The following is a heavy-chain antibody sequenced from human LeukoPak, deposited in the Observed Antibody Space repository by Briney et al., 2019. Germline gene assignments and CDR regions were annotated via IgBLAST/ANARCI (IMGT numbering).Heavy chain of an antibody. D-gene: IGHD6-6*01. CDR1: GFTVSSNY. CDR2: IRYDGSNK. CDR3: ARAGSRSSPFGN. Sequence: TGGSLRLSCAASGFTVSSNYMRWVRQAPGKGLEWVAFIRYDGSNKYYADSVKGRFTISRDNSKNTLYLQMNSLRAEDTAVYYCARAGSRSSPFGNWGQGTLVTVSS. J-gene: IGHJ4*02. V-gene: IGHV3-30*02.